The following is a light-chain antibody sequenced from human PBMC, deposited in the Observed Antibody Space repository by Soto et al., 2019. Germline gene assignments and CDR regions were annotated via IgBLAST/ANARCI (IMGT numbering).Light chain of an antibody. Sequence: EIVLPQAPATLSVSPGEGATLSCRASQNIATNLAWYQQRPGQAPRFLMYGAFIMATGIPARCSDSGSGTEFTLNSSRLHSEDFAVYYCQQYYYWPPLYSFGRGTTLEMK. V-gene: IGKV3D-15*01. CDR1: QNIATN. CDR3: QQYYYWPPLYS. CDR2: GAF. J-gene: IGKJ2*01.